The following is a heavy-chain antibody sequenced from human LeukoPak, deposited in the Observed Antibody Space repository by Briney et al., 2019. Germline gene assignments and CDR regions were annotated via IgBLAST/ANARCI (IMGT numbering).Heavy chain of an antibody. CDR1: VYTFTGYY. V-gene: IGHV1-2*02. Sequence: GASVKVSCKASVYTFTGYYIHWVRQAPGQGLEGMGWINPNSDGTNYAQKFQGRVTMTRDTSISTAYMELSRLISDDTAVYYCARDRRRDGYNSFDYWAQGTLVTVSS. CDR3: ARDRRRDGYNSFDY. D-gene: IGHD5-24*01. J-gene: IGHJ4*02. CDR2: INPNSDGT.